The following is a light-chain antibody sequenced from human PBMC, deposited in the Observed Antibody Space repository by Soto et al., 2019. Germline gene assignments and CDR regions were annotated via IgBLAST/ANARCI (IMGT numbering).Light chain of an antibody. CDR2: GAS. V-gene: IGKV3-15*01. Sequence: EIVMTQSPATLSVSPGERATLSCRASQSVSTNLAWYQQKPGQGPRPLIFGASTRAIGIPARFSGSGSGTDFTLTISSLQSEDFAVYYCQHYNELPLTFGGGTKVDI. CDR1: QSVSTN. CDR3: QHYNELPLT. J-gene: IGKJ4*01.